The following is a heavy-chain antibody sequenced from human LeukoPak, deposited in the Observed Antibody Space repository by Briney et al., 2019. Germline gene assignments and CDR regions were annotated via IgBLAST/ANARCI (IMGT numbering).Heavy chain of an antibody. D-gene: IGHD4-17*01. CDR3: ARDTFGDYALGYYYYMDV. CDR1: GFTFSSYS. V-gene: IGHV3-21*01. CDR2: ISSSSSYI. Sequence: GGSLRLSCAASGFTFSSYSMNWVRQAPGKGLEWVSSISSSSSYIYYADSVKGRFTISRDNAKNSLYLQMNSLRAEDTAVYYCARDTFGDYALGYYYYMDVWGKGTTVTVSS. J-gene: IGHJ6*03.